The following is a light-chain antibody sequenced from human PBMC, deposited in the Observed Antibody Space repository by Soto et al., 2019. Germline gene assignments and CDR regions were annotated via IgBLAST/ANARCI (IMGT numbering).Light chain of an antibody. CDR2: DVN. V-gene: IGLV2-14*03. CDR1: SSDVGAYNY. CDR3: SSGTSGGTYV. Sequence: QSVLTQPASVSGSPGQSITISCAGTSSDVGAYNYVSWYQHHPGKAPKLMIYDVNNRPSGDSNRFSGSKSGNTASLTISGLQAEDEADYYWSSGTSGGTYVFGSGSKATVL. J-gene: IGLJ1*01.